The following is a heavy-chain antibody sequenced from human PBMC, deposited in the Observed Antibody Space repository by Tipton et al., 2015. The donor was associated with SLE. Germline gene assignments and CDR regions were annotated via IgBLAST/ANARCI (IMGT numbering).Heavy chain of an antibody. V-gene: IGHV3-53*05. J-gene: IGHJ4*02. CDR3: ARDRVVGAEGGGYYLDY. CDR2: TYRGGTS. Sequence: SLRLSCGASGFNFIDHFLDWIRQAPGKGLEWVSVTYRGGTSYYVGSVRGRFTSSRDDSKNTLFLQMDSLTAEDTAVYYCARDRVVGAEGGGYYLDYWGQGTLVTVSS. D-gene: IGHD1-26*01. CDR1: GFNFIDHF.